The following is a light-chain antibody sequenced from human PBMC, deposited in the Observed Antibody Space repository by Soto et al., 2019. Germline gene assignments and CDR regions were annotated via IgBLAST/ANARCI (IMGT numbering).Light chain of an antibody. J-gene: IGKJ1*01. CDR1: QSVRSNY. CDR3: QQYGGPPPT. V-gene: IGKV3-20*01. Sequence: EIVLTQSPGTLSFSPGERATLAWRASQSVRSNYLAWYQQKPGQAPRLLIYGASTRATGIPDRFSGSGSGTDFTLTISRLEPEDLAVYYCQQYGGPPPTFGQGTKVDIK. CDR2: GAS.